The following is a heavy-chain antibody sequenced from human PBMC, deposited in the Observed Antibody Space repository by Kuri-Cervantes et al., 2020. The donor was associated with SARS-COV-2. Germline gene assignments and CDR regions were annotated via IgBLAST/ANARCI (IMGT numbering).Heavy chain of an antibody. CDR3: ARAAVALIKYYYYYYMDV. Sequence: GESLKISCAASRFSFRSNGMHWVRQAPGKGLEWVSAISGSGGSTYYADSVKGRFTISRDNAKDSLYLQMNSLRAEDTAVYYCARAAVALIKYYYYYYMDVWGKGTTVTVSS. CDR1: RFSFRSNG. V-gene: IGHV3-23*01. D-gene: IGHD6-19*01. CDR2: ISGSGGST. J-gene: IGHJ6*03.